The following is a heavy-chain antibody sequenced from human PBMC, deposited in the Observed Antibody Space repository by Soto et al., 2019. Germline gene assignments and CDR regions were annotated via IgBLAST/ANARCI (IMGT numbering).Heavy chain of an antibody. CDR2: ISYDGSNK. CDR3: AREVGSRRLDY. Sequence: QVQLVESGGGVVQPGRSLRLSCAASGFTFSSYAMHWVRQAPGKGLEWVAVISYDGSNKYYADSVKGRFTISRDNSKNTLYLQMNSLRAEDTAVYYCAREVGSRRLDYWGQGTLVTVSS. CDR1: GFTFSSYA. J-gene: IGHJ4*02. D-gene: IGHD1-26*01. V-gene: IGHV3-30-3*01.